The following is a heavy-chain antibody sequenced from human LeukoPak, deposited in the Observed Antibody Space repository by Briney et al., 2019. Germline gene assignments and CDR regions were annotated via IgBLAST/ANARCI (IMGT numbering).Heavy chain of an antibody. CDR1: GFTFSSYW. J-gene: IGHJ4*02. CDR3: VRGLGSGYSYAYGVY. V-gene: IGHV3-74*01. Sequence: GGSLRLSCKASGFTFSSYWMHWVRHIPGKGLAWVSRINGDGSDTNSADSVKGRFTISRDNAKNTLYLQMSSLRAEDTAVYYCVRGLGSGYSYAYGVYWGQGTLVTVSS. D-gene: IGHD5-18*01. CDR2: INGDGSDT.